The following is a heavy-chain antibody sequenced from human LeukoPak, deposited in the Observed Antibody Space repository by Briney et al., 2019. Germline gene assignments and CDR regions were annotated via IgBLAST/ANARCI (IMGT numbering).Heavy chain of an antibody. CDR1: GVSISTSTYY. D-gene: IGHD3-10*01. CDR3: ARHPELYFFDY. CDR2: GHYNGDT. V-gene: IGHV4-39*01. J-gene: IGHJ4*02. Sequence: SETLSLTCFVSGVSISTSTYYWSWIRQPPGKGLEWIGSGHYNGDTYYNPSLKSRVTISADTSKNQVSLTLSSVTAADTAVYYCARHPELYFFDYWGQGTLVTVSS.